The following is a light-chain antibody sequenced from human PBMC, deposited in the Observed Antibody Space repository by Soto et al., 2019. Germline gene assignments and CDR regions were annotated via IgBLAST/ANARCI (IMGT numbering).Light chain of an antibody. J-gene: IGKJ2*01. V-gene: IGKV1-5*01. CDR3: HHRSNWPPFMYT. CDR2: DAS. Sequence: DIQMTQSPSTLSASVGDRVTITCRASQSIIRWLAWYQQKPGKAPNLLIYDASKLESGVPSRFSGSESGTEFTLTISSLEPEDFAVYYCHHRSNWPPFMYTFGQGTKLEIK. CDR1: QSIIRW.